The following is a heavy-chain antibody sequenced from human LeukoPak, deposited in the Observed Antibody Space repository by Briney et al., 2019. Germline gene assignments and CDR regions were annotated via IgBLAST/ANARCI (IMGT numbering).Heavy chain of an antibody. V-gene: IGHV1-2*02. Sequence: ASVKASCKASGYTFTGYYMHWVRQAPGQGLEWMGWINPNSGGTNYAQKFQGRVTMTRDTSISTAYMELSRLKSDDTAVYYCAREPFDILTGYYNEGGSFYDPWGQGTLVTVSS. J-gene: IGHJ5*02. CDR2: INPNSGGT. CDR1: GYTFTGYY. CDR3: AREPFDILTGYYNEGGSFYDP. D-gene: IGHD3-9*01.